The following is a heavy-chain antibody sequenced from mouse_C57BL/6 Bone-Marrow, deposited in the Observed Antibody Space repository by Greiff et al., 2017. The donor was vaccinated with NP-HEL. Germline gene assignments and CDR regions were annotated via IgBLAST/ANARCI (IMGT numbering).Heavy chain of an antibody. D-gene: IGHD1-1*01. Sequence: EVKLVESGGGLVQPGGSLSLSCAASGFTFTDYYMSWVRQPPGKALEWLGFIRNKANGYTTEYSASVKGRFTISRDNSQSILYLQMNALRAEDSATYYCARDGYYYGSSYWYFDVWGTGTTVTVSS. V-gene: IGHV7-3*01. J-gene: IGHJ1*03. CDR1: GFTFTDYY. CDR3: ARDGYYYGSSYWYFDV. CDR2: IRNKANGYTT.